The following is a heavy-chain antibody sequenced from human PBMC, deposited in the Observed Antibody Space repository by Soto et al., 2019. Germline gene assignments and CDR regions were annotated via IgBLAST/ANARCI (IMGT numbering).Heavy chain of an antibody. CDR2: IWYDGSNK. V-gene: IGHV3-33*01. CDR1: GFTFSSYG. Sequence: GGSLRLSCAASGFTFSSYGMHWVRQAPGKGLEWVAVIWYDGSNKYYADSVKGRFTISRDNSKNTLYLQMNSLRAEDTAVYYCARDGPRYSGGWYYFDYWGQGTLVTVSS. J-gene: IGHJ4*02. CDR3: ARDGPRYSGGWYYFDY. D-gene: IGHD6-19*01.